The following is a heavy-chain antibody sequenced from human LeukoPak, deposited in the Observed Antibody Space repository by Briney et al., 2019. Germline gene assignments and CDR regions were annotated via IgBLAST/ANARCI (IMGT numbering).Heavy chain of an antibody. Sequence: GESLQISCKGSGYRFTSYWITWVRQMPGKGLEWMGRIDPSDSYTNYSPSFQGHVTISTDKSISTAYLQWSSLKASDTAMYYCARRAGWSHSDYWGQGTLVTVSS. D-gene: IGHD3-10*01. J-gene: IGHJ4*02. CDR3: ARRAGWSHSDY. CDR2: IDPSDSYT. CDR1: GYRFTSYW. V-gene: IGHV5-10-1*01.